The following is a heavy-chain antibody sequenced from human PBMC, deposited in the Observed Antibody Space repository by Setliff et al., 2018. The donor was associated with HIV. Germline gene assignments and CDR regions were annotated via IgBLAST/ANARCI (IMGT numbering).Heavy chain of an antibody. CDR1: GGSISSYY. Sequence: SETLSLTCTVSGGSISSYYWSWIRQPPGKGLEWIGNIHYSRGSSYNASLKSRVTISLDTSKNHFSLKLSSVAAADTAVYYCARRYHDASGFYNSWGQGVLVTVSS. CDR2: IHYSRGS. D-gene: IGHD1-1*01. CDR3: ARRYHDASGFYNS. V-gene: IGHV4-59*04. J-gene: IGHJ4*02.